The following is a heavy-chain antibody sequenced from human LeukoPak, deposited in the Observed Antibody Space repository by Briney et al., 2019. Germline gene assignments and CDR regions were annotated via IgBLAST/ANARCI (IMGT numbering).Heavy chain of an antibody. CDR1: GGSFSGYY. Sequence: ESSETLSLTCAVYGGSFSGYYWSWIRQPPGKGLEWIGEINHSGSTNYNPSLKSRVTISVDTSKNQFSLKLSSVTAADTAVYYCARGQLYEYWGQGTLVTVSS. V-gene: IGHV4-34*01. J-gene: IGHJ4*02. CDR2: INHSGST. D-gene: IGHD2-2*01. CDR3: ARGQLYEY.